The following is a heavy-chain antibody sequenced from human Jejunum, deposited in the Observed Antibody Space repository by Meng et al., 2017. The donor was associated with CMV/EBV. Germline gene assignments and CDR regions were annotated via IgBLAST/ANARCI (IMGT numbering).Heavy chain of an antibody. CDR1: GGSGSIGSYY. J-gene: IGHJ3*02. CDR3: ARRFFAFNI. Sequence: CPVSGGSGSIGSYYWSWIRQPPGKGLEWIGYIYYTGSTDYNPSLKSRVTISRDTSKNQFSLKLSSVTAADTAVYYCARRFFAFNIWGQGTMVTVSS. CDR2: IYYTGST. V-gene: IGHV4-61*01. D-gene: IGHD3-3*01.